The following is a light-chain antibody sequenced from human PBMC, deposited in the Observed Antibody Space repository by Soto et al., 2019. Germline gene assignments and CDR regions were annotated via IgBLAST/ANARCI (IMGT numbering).Light chain of an antibody. Sequence: DIQMTQSPSSLSASVGDSVTITCQASRDITNYLNWYQQRPGKAPKLLIFDASNLEPGVPSRFSGSGSGTEFTFTISSLQPDDFATYYCQHCDHLQVDRLPPFTFGPGTKVDVK. CDR2: DAS. V-gene: IGKV1-33*01. CDR3: QHCDHLQVDRLPPFT. J-gene: IGKJ3*01. CDR1: RDITNY.